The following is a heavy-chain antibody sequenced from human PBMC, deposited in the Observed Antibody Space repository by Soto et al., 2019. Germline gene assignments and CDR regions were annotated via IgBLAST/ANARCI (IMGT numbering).Heavy chain of an antibody. Sequence: QVQLVQSGAEVKKPGASVKVSCKASGYTFTSYAMHWVRQAPGQRLEWIGWINAGNGNTIYSQKFQGRVTITRDTSASTAYRELSSLRSEDTAVYYCARGYGGPIGWFDPWGQGTLVTVSS. J-gene: IGHJ5*02. V-gene: IGHV1-3*01. CDR2: INAGNGNT. CDR1: GYTFTSYA. CDR3: ARGYGGPIGWFDP. D-gene: IGHD3-16*01.